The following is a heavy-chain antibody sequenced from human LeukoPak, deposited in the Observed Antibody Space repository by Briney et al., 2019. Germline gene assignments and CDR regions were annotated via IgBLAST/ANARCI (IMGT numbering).Heavy chain of an antibody. CDR1: GYTFTSYG. Sequence: GASVKVSCKASGYTFTSYGINWVRQAPGQGLEWMGWISAYNGNTNYAQKLQGRVTMTTDTSTSTAYMELRSLRSDDTAVYYCAKTTYGDYGDANYYYFYYMDVWGKGTTVTVSS. CDR2: ISAYNGNT. J-gene: IGHJ6*03. CDR3: AKTTYGDYGDANYYYFYYMDV. D-gene: IGHD4-17*01. V-gene: IGHV1-18*01.